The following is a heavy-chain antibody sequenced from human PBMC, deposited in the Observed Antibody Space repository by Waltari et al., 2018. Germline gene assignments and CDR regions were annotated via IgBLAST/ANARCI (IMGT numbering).Heavy chain of an antibody. D-gene: IGHD1-1*01. J-gene: IGHJ4*02. CDR3: ARQEHRADDGHFDF. V-gene: IGHV4-38-2*01. CDR1: GFSISSGHY. CDR2: IYHDGTT. Sequence: QVQLQESGPRLVKPSETLSLTCGVSGFSISSGHYWGWIRQPPGKGLEWVGSIYHDGTTYYNPSLKGRVTMSVDTSKNQFSLRLTSVTAADTAVYFCARQEHRADDGHFDFWGQGTLVTVSS.